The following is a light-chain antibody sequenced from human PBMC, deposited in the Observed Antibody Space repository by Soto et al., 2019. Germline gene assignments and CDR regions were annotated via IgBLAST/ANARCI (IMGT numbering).Light chain of an antibody. J-gene: IGKJ2*01. V-gene: IGKV3-20*01. CDR3: QQYGSSPPKYP. CDR2: GAS. Sequence: EIVLTQSPGTLSLSPGERATLSCRASQSVSSSYLAWYQQKPGQAPRLLIYGASSRAPGIPDRFSGSGSGTNFTLTISRLEPEDFAVYYRQQYGSSPPKYPFGQGTKLEIK. CDR1: QSVSSSY.